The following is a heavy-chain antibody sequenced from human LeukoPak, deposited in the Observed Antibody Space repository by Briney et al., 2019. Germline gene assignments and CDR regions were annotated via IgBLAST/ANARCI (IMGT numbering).Heavy chain of an antibody. J-gene: IGHJ4*02. V-gene: IGHV3-66*01. CDR2: IYSGGST. CDR1: GFTVSSNY. Sequence: GGSLRLSCAASGFTVSSNYMSWVRQAPGKGLEWVSVIYSGGSTYYADSVKGRFTISRDNSKNTLYLQMNSPRAEDTAVYYCARGVAGEAAAAGYWGQGTLVTVSS. D-gene: IGHD6-13*01. CDR3: ARGVAGEAAAAGY.